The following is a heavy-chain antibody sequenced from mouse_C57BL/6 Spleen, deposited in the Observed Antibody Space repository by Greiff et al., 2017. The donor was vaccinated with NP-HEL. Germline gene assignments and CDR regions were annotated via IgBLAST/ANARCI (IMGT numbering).Heavy chain of an antibody. CDR2: IDPNSGGT. CDR1: GYTFTSYW. J-gene: IGHJ3*01. CDR3: ARGPYDYDEGVFAY. Sequence: VQLQQPGAELVKPGASVKLSCKASGYTFTSYWMHWVKQRPGRGLEGIGRIDPNSGGTKYNEKFKSKATLAVDKPSSAAYMQLSSLTSEDSAVYYCARGPYDYDEGVFAYWGQGTLVTVSA. V-gene: IGHV1-72*01. D-gene: IGHD2-4*01.